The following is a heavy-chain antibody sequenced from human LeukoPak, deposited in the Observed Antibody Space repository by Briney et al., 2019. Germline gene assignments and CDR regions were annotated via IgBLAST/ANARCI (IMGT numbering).Heavy chain of an antibody. CDR2: INHSGST. CDR1: GGSFSGYY. J-gene: IGHJ4*02. Sequence: SETLSLTCAVYGGSFSGYYWSWIRQPPGKGLEWIGEINHSGSTNYNPSFKSRVTISVDTSKNQFSLKLSSVTAADTAVYYCARESPMVRGVIGVFDYWGQGTLVTVSS. CDR3: ARESPMVRGVIGVFDY. V-gene: IGHV4-34*01. D-gene: IGHD3-10*01.